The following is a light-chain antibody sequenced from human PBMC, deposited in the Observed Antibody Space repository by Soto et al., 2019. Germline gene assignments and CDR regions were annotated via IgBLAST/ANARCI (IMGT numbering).Light chain of an antibody. CDR3: QQYDSVST. Sequence: DIQMTQSPSSLSASLGDRVTITCQASQGITNYLNWYQQKPGKAPKLLIYGASNLETGVPSRLSASGSGTDFTFTISSLQAEDTATYFCQQYDSVSTCGQGTRLEIK. V-gene: IGKV1-33*01. J-gene: IGKJ5*01. CDR1: QGITNY. CDR2: GAS.